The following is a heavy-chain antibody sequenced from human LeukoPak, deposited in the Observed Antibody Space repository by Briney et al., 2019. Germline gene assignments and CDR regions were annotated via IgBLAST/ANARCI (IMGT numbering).Heavy chain of an antibody. J-gene: IGHJ4*02. CDR3: ARVTSGIAVAEVDY. Sequence: PSETLSLTCTVSGGSISSSSYYWGWIRQPPGKGLEWIGSIYYSGSTYYNPSLKSRVTISVDTSKNQLSLKLSSVTAADTAVYYCARVTSGIAVAEVDYWGQGTLVTVSS. D-gene: IGHD6-19*01. CDR1: GGSISSSSYY. CDR2: IYYSGST. V-gene: IGHV4-39*01.